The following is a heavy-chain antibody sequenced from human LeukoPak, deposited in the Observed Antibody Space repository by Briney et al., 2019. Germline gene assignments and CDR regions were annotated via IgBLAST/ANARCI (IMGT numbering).Heavy chain of an antibody. V-gene: IGHV3-30*16. CDR1: GFPFSIYA. CDR3: ARGHDTSTWFGTWLDP. J-gene: IGHJ5*02. CDR2: ISYDGNNK. D-gene: IGHD3-10*01. Sequence: PGGPLRLSCGASGFPFSIYAMHGVRQTPDKGLEGVAVISYDGNNKHYADSVKGRVIISRDNSKNTLFLRMNNLTPEDTAVYYCARGHDTSTWFGTWLDPWGQGTLVTVSS.